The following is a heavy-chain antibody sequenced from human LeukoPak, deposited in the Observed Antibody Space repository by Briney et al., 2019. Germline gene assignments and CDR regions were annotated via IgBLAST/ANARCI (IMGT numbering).Heavy chain of an antibody. V-gene: IGHV4-4*02. CDR1: GGSISSSNW. CDR2: IYHSGST. D-gene: IGHD1/OR15-1a*01. J-gene: IGHJ4*02. Sequence: KTSETLSLTCAVSGGSISSSNWWSWVRQPPGKGLEWIGEIYHSGSTNYNPSLKSRVTISVDTSKNQFSLKLTSVTAADTAVYYCARAKAGTIYYFDYWGQGTLVTVSS. CDR3: ARAKAGTIYYFDY.